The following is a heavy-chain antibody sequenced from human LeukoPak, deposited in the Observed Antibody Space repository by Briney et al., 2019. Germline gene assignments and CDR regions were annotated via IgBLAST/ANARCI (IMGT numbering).Heavy chain of an antibody. J-gene: IGHJ3*02. Sequence: SETLSLTCTVSGGSIGSHHWSWIRQPRGKGLEWIGYVFYSGNTNYNPSLKSRVTISVDTSKNQFSLKLSSVTAADTAVYYCARDYYDNRGEAFNIWGLGTMVTVSS. CDR1: GGSIGSHH. CDR2: VFYSGNT. D-gene: IGHD3-22*01. V-gene: IGHV4-59*11. CDR3: ARDYYDNRGEAFNI.